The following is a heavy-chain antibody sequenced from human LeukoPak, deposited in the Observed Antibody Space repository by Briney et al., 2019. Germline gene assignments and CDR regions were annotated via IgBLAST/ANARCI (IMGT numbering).Heavy chain of an antibody. V-gene: IGHV4-59*08. CDR2: IYYSGST. D-gene: IGHD1-14*01. Sequence: PSETLSLTCTVSGGSISSYYWSWIRQPPGKGLEWIGYIYYSGSTNYSPSLKSRVTISVDTSKNQFSLKLSSVTAADTAVYYCNRVNAYYYYGMDVWGQGTTVTVSS. J-gene: IGHJ6*02. CDR3: NRVNAYYYYGMDV. CDR1: GGSISSYY.